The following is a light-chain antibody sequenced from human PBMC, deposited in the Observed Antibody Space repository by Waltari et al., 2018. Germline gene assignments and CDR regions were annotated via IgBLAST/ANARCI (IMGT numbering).Light chain of an antibody. Sequence: DIQMTQSPSSLSASVGDRVTITCRASQSISSYLNWYQQKPGKAPKPLIYAASSLQSGVPSRFSGSGSGTDFTLTISSLQPEDFATYYCQQSYGTPPWTFGQGTKVEIK. CDR2: AAS. J-gene: IGKJ1*01. CDR3: QQSYGTPPWT. CDR1: QSISSY. V-gene: IGKV1-39*01.